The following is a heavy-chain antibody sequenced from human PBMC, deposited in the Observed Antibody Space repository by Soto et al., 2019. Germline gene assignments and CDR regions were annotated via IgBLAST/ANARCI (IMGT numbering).Heavy chain of an antibody. CDR1: GFTFSSYS. V-gene: IGHV3-30-3*01. CDR2: ISYDGSNK. J-gene: IGHJ5*02. Sequence: QVQLVESGGGVVQPGRSLRLSCAASGFTFSSYSMHWVRQAPGKGLEWVAVISYDGSNKYYADSGKGRFTISRDNSKNTLDLQRNSLRAEDTAVYYCATGYSYANWFDPWGQGTLVTVSS. D-gene: IGHD5-18*01. CDR3: ATGYSYANWFDP.